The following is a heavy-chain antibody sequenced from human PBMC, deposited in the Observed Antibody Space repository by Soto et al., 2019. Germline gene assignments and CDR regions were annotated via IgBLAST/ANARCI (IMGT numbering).Heavy chain of an antibody. V-gene: IGHV3-33*03. Sequence: GGSLRLSCETSGFIFRSYGMRWVRQAPGKGLEWVAVVWYDGSTIYYADSVKGRFTISRDNAKNSLYLQMNSLRAEETAVYYCARSPPGMLELRTPRFDPWGQGTLVTVSS. D-gene: IGHD1-7*01. J-gene: IGHJ5*02. CDR1: GFIFRSYG. CDR3: ARSPPGMLELRTPRFDP. CDR2: VWYDGSTI.